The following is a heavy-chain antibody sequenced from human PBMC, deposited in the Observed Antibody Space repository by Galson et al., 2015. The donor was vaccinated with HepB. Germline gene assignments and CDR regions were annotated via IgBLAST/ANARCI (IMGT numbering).Heavy chain of an antibody. Sequence: ATLSLTCTVSGVSITSGQYYWAWVRQSPGKGLEWIGSIYHTGNTYYNSSLKSRLTMSLVTSTNQVSLRLTSVTAADTAIYYCAREGYTTDTWGQGTLVIVSS. D-gene: IGHD5-12*01. J-gene: IGHJ5*02. CDR2: IYHTGNT. CDR3: AREGYTTDT. V-gene: IGHV4-39*01. CDR1: GVSITSGQYY.